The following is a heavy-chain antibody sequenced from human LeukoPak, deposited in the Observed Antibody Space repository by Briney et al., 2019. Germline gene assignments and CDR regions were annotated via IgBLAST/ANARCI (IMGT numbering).Heavy chain of an antibody. J-gene: IGHJ4*02. V-gene: IGHV3-30*18. CDR3: ANDPGLGHYFDY. CDR1: GFTFSSYG. CDR2: ISYDGSNK. Sequence: PGRSLRLSCAASGFTFSSYGMHWVRQAPGRGLEGVAVISYDGSNKYYADSVKGRFTISSDNSNHTLSLQMNSLTAEQTAVYYCANDPGLGHYFDYWGQGTLVTVSS.